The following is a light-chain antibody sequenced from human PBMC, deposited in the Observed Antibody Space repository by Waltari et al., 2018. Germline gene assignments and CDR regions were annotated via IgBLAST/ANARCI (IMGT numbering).Light chain of an antibody. J-gene: IGKJ5*01. CDR1: QSVSSY. Sequence: EVVLTHSPATMSLSPGERATLSCSASQSVSSYLVWYQQKADQAPRLLIYDASKRATGIPARFSGSGSGTDFTLTISSLEPEDFAIYYCQQRGDWPITFGQGTRLETK. CDR3: QQRGDWPIT. CDR2: DAS. V-gene: IGKV3-11*01.